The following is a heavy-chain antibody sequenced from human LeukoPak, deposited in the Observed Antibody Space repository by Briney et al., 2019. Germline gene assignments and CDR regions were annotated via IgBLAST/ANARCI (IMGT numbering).Heavy chain of an antibody. CDR2: IYYSGST. D-gene: IGHD1-26*01. CDR1: DGSISSSSYY. Sequence: SETLSLTCTVSDGSISSSSYYWGWIRQPPGKGLEWIGSIYYSGSTYYNPSLKSRVTISVDTSKNQFSLKLSSVTAADTAVYYCARVSGRYPPLDAFDIWGQGTMVTVSS. CDR3: ARVSGRYPPLDAFDI. J-gene: IGHJ3*02. V-gene: IGHV4-39*07.